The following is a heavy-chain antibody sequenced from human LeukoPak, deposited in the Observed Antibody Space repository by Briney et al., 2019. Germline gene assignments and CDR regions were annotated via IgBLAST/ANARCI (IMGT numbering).Heavy chain of an antibody. CDR3: ARTTLTDDY. J-gene: IGHJ4*02. CDR2: IYYSGST. V-gene: IGHV4-39*01. D-gene: IGHD1-1*01. CDR1: GGSISTGTYY. Sequence: PSETLSLTCTVSGGSISTGTYYCGWIRQPPGKGLEWIGSIYYSGSTYYNPSLKSRVTISVDTSKNQFSLKLGSVTAADTAVYYCARTTLTDDYWGQGTLVTVSS.